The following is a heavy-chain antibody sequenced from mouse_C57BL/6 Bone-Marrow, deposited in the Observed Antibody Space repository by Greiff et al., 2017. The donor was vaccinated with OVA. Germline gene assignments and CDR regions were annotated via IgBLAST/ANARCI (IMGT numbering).Heavy chain of an antibody. J-gene: IGHJ4*01. CDR3: AVRTTVGEGMGY. V-gene: IGHV3-6*01. D-gene: IGHD1-1*01. CDR2: ISYDGSN. Sequence: EVQVVESGPGLVKPSQSLSLTCSVTGYSITSGYYWNWIRQFPGNKLEWMGYISYDGSNNYNPSLKNRISITRDTSKNQFFLKLNSVTTEDTATYYGAVRTTVGEGMGYWGQRTSVTVSS. CDR1: GYSITSGYY.